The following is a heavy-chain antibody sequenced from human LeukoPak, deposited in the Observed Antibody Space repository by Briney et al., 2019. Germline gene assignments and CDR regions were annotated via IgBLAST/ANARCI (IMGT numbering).Heavy chain of an antibody. D-gene: IGHD3-10*01. CDR3: ARDRGIHGWFDP. V-gene: IGHV3-7*01. CDR2: IKQDGSET. CDR1: GFTFTNYW. J-gene: IGHJ5*02. Sequence: PGGSLRLSCAASGFTFTNYWMSWVRQAPGKGLEWVGNIKQDGSETYYVDSVKGRFTISRDNAKNSLYLQMNSLRAEDTAVYYCARDRGIHGWFDPWGQGTLVTVSS.